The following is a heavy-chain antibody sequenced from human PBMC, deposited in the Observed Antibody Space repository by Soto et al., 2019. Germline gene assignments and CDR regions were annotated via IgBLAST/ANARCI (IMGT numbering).Heavy chain of an antibody. J-gene: IGHJ6*02. Sequence: GESLKISCKGSGYSFTSYWISWVRQMPGKGLEWMGRIDPSDSYTNYSPSFQGHVTISADKSISTAYLQWSSLKASDTAMYYCARRGPYDYYYYGMDVWGQGTTVTVSS. CDR2: IDPSDSYT. CDR3: ARRGPYDYYYYGMDV. CDR1: GYSFTSYW. V-gene: IGHV5-10-1*01.